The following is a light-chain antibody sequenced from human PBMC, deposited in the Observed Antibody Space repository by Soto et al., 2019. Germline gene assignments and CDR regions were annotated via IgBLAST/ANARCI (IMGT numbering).Light chain of an antibody. J-gene: IGKJ5*01. CDR1: QSVSSY. CDR2: DTS. V-gene: IGKV3-15*01. Sequence: EIVLTHSPATLSLSPGERAALSCRASQSVSSYLAWYQQKPGQAPRLLIYDTSTRATGIPARFSGSGSGTEFTLTIRSLQSEDFAVYYCQQYNNWPPITFGQGTRLEIK. CDR3: QQYNNWPPIT.